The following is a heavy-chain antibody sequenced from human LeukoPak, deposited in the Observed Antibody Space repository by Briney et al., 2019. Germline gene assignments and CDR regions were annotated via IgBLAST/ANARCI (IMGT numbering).Heavy chain of an antibody. V-gene: IGHV3-73*01. CDR3: TRRDPDY. CDR1: GFTFSDHF. J-gene: IGHJ4*02. Sequence: PGGSLRLSCAASGFTFSDHFMDWVRQSPGKGLEWVGRIRSKANSYATAYAASVKGRFTISRDDSKNTAYLQMNSLKTEDTAVYYCTRRDPDYWGQGTLVTVSS. CDR2: IRSKANSYAT.